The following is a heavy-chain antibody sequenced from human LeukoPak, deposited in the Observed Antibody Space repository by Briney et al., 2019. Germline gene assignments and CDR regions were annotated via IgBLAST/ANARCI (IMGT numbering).Heavy chain of an antibody. CDR3: ARMPLAGGFDY. CDR2: INHSGST. D-gene: IGHD3-16*01. J-gene: IGHJ4*02. V-gene: IGHV4-34*01. CDR1: GGSFSGYY. Sequence: PSETLSLTCAVYGGSFSGYYWSWLRQPPGKGLEWIGEINHSGSTNYNPSLKRRVTISVDTSKNQFFLKLSSVTAADTAVYYCARMPLAGGFDYWGQGTLVTASS.